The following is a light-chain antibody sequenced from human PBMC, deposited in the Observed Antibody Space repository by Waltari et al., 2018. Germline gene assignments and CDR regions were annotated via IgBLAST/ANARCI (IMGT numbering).Light chain of an antibody. V-gene: IGLV2-14*03. CDR2: DVS. CDR1: SSNVGRYTY. J-gene: IGLJ1*01. Sequence: QSALPQPASVSGSPGQSITISCTGTSSNVGRYTYVSWYHKHPAKGPKPMTYDVSNRPSVVPNRFSGSKSGNTASLTISGLQAEDEADYYCSSYTSSNSYVFGTGTKVTVL. CDR3: SSYTSSNSYV.